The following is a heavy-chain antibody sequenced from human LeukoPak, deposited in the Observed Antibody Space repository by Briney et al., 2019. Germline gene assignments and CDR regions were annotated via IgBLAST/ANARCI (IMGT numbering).Heavy chain of an antibody. CDR3: AKDPGYCSSTSCYGDWFDP. Sequence: HPGGSLRLSCAASGFTFSSYGMHWVRQAPGKGLEWVAFIRYDGSNKYYADSVKGRFTISRDNSKNTLYLQMNSLRAEDTAVYYCAKDPGYCSSTSCYGDWFDPWGQGTLVTVSS. CDR1: GFTFSSYG. J-gene: IGHJ5*02. CDR2: IRYDGSNK. V-gene: IGHV3-30*02. D-gene: IGHD2-2*01.